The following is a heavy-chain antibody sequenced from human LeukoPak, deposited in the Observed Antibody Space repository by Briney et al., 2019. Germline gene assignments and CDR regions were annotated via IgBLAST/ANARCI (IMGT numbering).Heavy chain of an antibody. CDR2: IQRDGSDK. Sequence: PGGSLRLSCAASALAFSNHWMSWVRQAPGKALEWVANIQRDGSDKKYVDSVKGRFTISRDNAKNSLFLQMNSLRAEDTAVYYCARTDSSSLGWFDYWGQGTLVTVSS. CDR3: ARTDSSSLGWFDY. D-gene: IGHD2-2*01. CDR1: ALAFSNHW. J-gene: IGHJ4*02. V-gene: IGHV3-7*04.